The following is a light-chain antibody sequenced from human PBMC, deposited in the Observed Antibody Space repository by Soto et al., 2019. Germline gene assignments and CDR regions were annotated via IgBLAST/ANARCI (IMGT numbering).Light chain of an antibody. Sequence: EIVMTQSPLSLSVSPGEPASISCRSSQSLLDSDGKSYLDWYLQRPGQSPQLLIHLASDRASGVPDRSSGSGSGTYFTLRISRVEAEDVGVYYCMQALQTPLTFGGGTRVEIK. V-gene: IGKV2-28*01. CDR3: MQALQTPLT. CDR2: LAS. J-gene: IGKJ4*01. CDR1: QSLLDSDGKSY.